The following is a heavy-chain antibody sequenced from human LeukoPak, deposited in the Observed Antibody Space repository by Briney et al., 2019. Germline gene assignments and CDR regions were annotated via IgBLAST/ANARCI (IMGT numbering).Heavy chain of an antibody. CDR1: GGSISSSSYD. J-gene: IGHJ4*02. V-gene: IGHV4-39*07. D-gene: IGHD3-10*01. CDR3: ARLQGRVRGVIIIFDY. CDR2: IYHSGST. Sequence: SETLSLTCTVSGGSISSSSYDWGWIRQPPGKGLEWIGSIYHSGSTYYNPSLKSRVTISVDTSKNQFSLKLSSVTAADTAVYYCARLQGRVRGVIIIFDYWGQGTLVTVSS.